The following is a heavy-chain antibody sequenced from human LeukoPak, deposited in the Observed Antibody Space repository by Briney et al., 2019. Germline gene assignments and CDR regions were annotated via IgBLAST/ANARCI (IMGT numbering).Heavy chain of an antibody. Sequence: PSETLSLTCAVYGGSFSGYYWSWIRQPPGKGLEWIGYIYYSGSTNYNPSLKSRVSISVDTSKNQFSLKLNSVTAADTAVYYCARVQYCSGGSCYLGLYFYGMDVWGQGTTVTVSS. J-gene: IGHJ6*02. CDR1: GGSFSGYY. D-gene: IGHD2-15*01. V-gene: IGHV4-59*01. CDR3: ARVQYCSGGSCYLGLYFYGMDV. CDR2: IYYSGST.